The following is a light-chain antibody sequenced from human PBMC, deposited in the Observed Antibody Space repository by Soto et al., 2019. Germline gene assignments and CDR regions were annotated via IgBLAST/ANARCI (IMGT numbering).Light chain of an antibody. CDR3: HSYDSSLSAVV. CDR2: SNN. CDR1: SSKIGAGYD. J-gene: IGLJ3*02. V-gene: IGLV1-40*01. Sequence: QSVLTQPPSVSGAPGQRVTISCTGTSSKIGAGYDVHWYQQLPGKAPTLLIYSNNDRPSGVPDRFSGSKSGTSASLAITGLQADDEADYYCHSYDSSLSAVVFGGGTQLTVL.